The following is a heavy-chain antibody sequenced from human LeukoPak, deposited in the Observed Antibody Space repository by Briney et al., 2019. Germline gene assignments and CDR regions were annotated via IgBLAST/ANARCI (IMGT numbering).Heavy chain of an antibody. V-gene: IGHV5-51*01. CDR1: GYSFTSYW. CDR3: ARCKAVAGTINAFDF. Sequence: GASLQISCKSSGYSFTSYWIGWVRQVPGKDLEWMGIIYPGDSEARYSPSFRGQVTISADKSINTAYLQWSSLKASDTAMYYCARCKAVAGTINAFDFWGQGTMVTVSS. CDR2: IYPGDSEA. J-gene: IGHJ3*01. D-gene: IGHD6-19*01.